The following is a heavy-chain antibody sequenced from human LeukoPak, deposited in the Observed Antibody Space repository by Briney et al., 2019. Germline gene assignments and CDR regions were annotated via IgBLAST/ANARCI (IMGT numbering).Heavy chain of an antibody. CDR2: TYYRSRWYN. J-gene: IGHJ4*02. CDR3: ARTRGVAGTFDY. V-gene: IGHV6-1*01. CDR1: GDSVSSNTAA. Sequence: SQTLSLTCAISGDSVSSNTAAWNWIRQSPSRGLEWLGRTYYRSRWYNDYAVSVKSRITINPDTSKNRFSLQLNSVTPEDTAVYYCARTRGVAGTFDYWGQGTLVTVSS. D-gene: IGHD6-19*01.